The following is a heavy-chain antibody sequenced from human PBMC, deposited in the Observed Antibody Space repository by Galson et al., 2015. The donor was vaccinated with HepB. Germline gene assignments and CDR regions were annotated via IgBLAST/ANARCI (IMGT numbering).Heavy chain of an antibody. J-gene: IGHJ3*02. V-gene: IGHV3-15*01. CDR2: IKSKTDGGTT. D-gene: IGHD6-6*01. CDR1: GITFSNAW. CDR3: TTGSILVGTFDI. Sequence: SLRLSCAASGITFSNAWMSWVRQAPGKGLEWVGRIKSKTDGGTTDYAAPVKGRFTISRDDSKNTLYLQMNSPKIEDTAVYYCTTGSILVGTFDIWGQGTMVTVSS.